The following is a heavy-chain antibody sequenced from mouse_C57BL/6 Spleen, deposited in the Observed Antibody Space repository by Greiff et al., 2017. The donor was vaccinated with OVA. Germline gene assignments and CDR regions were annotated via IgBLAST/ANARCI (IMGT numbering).Heavy chain of an antibody. D-gene: IGHD1-1*01. V-gene: IGHV1-50*01. CDR3: ARFYCGSSYDAMDY. CDR1: GYTFTSYW. Sequence: VQLQQPGAELVKPGASVKLSCKASGYTFTSYWMQWVKQRPGQGLEWIGEIDPSDSYTNYNQKFKGKATLTVDTSSSTAYMQLSSLTSEDSAVYYCARFYCGSSYDAMDYWGQGTSVTVSS. J-gene: IGHJ4*01. CDR2: IDPSDSYT.